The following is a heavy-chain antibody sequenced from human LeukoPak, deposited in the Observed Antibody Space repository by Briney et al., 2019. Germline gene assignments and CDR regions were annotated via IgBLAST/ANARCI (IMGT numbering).Heavy chain of an antibody. D-gene: IGHD6-13*01. CDR2: IYTSGST. V-gene: IGHV4-61*02. CDR1: GGSISSGSYY. CDR3: ARALGSWPFDY. J-gene: IGHJ4*02. Sequence: SETLSLTCTVSGGSISSGSYYWSWIRQPAGKGLEWIGRIYTSGSTNYNPSLKRRVTISVDTSKNQFSLKLSSVTAADTAVYYCARALGSWPFDYWGQGTLVTVSS.